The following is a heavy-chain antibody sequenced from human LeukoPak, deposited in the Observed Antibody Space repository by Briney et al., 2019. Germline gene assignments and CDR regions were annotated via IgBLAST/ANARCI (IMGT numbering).Heavy chain of an antibody. J-gene: IGHJ4*02. D-gene: IGHD4-17*01. CDR1: GGSFSGYY. Sequence: WESLSLTCAVYGGSFSGYYWSWIPQPPGKGLEWIGEINHSGSTNYNPSLKSRVTISVDTSKNQFSLKLSSVSAADTAVYYSARTPGVHGDYYFDYWGQGSLVTVSS. CDR2: INHSGST. V-gene: IGHV4-34*01. CDR3: ARTPGVHGDYYFDY.